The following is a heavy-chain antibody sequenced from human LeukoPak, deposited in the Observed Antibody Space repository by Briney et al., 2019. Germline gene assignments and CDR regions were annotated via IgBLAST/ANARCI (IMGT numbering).Heavy chain of an antibody. CDR3: AKLDTVFGGLSLDVWSDAFDI. Sequence: GGSLRLSCAASGFTFSSYSMSWVRQAPGKGLEWVSAISGSGGSTYYADSVKGRFTISRDNSKNTLYLQMNSLRAEDMDVYYCAKLDTVFGGLSLDVWSDAFDIWGQGTMVTVSS. V-gene: IGHV3-23*01. J-gene: IGHJ3*02. D-gene: IGHD3-3*01. CDR2: ISGSGGST. CDR1: GFTFSSYS.